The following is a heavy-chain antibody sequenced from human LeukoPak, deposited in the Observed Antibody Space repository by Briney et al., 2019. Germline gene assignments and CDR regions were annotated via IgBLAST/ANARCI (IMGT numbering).Heavy chain of an antibody. D-gene: IGHD6-6*01. V-gene: IGHV4-59*01. J-gene: IGHJ5*02. Sequence: SETLSLTCTVSGGSISSYYWSWIRQPPGKGLEWIGYIYYSGSTNYNPSLKSRVTISVDTSKNQFSLKLSSVTAVDTAVYYCARVRKYSSSSRNWFDPWGQGTLVTVSS. CDR2: IYYSGST. CDR3: ARVRKYSSSSRNWFDP. CDR1: GGSISSYY.